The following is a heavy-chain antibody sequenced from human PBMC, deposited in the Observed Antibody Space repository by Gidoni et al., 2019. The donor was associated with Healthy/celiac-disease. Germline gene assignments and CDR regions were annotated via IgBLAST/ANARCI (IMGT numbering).Heavy chain of an antibody. D-gene: IGHD3-10*01. CDR2: IRYDGSNK. J-gene: IGHJ4*02. V-gene: IGHV3-30*02. CDR3: AKDHSLLWFGEVD. Sequence: QVQLVESGGGVVQPGGSLRLSCAASGFTFSSYGMHWVRQAPGKGLEWVAFIRYDGSNKYYADSVKGRFTISRDNSKNTLYLQMNSLRAEDTAVYYCAKDHSLLWFGEVDWGQGTLVTVSS. CDR1: GFTFSSYG.